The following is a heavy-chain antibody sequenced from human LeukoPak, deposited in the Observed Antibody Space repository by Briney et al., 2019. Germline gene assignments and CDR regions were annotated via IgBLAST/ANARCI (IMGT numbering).Heavy chain of an antibody. CDR1: GDSISSYA. J-gene: IGHJ3*02. V-gene: IGHV4-59*01. CDR3: AKDRGGGRDAFDI. Sequence: PSETLSLTCSVSGDSISSYAWSWIRRPPGKGLEWIGDISRSGDTNYSPSLKSRLTISVDMSKNQFSLKLRSVTAAVTAVYYCAKDRGGGRDAFDIWGQGTVVTVSS. D-gene: IGHD3-10*01. CDR2: ISRSGDT.